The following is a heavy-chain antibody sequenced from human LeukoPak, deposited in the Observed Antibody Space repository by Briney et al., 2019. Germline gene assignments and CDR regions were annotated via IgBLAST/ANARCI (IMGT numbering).Heavy chain of an antibody. CDR1: GFTFSNGW. D-gene: IGHD5-18*01. CDR3: AQAIQTYYYDF. J-gene: IGHJ4*02. CDR2: IKSKTDGGTT. Sequence: GGSLRLSCAASGFTFSNGWMNWVRQAPGKGLEWVGRIKSKTDGGTTDYATPVKGRFTISRDDSKNTLYLQMNSLRAEDTAVYYCAQAIQTYYYDFWGQGTLVTVSS. V-gene: IGHV3-15*07.